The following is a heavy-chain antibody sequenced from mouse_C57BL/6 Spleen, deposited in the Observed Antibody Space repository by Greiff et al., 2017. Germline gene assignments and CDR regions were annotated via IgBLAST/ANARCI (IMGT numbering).Heavy chain of an antibody. CDR2: IDPNSGGT. CDR3: ARSHDRKYYAMDY. CDR1: GYTFTCYW. V-gene: IGHV1-72*01. D-gene: IGHD2-12*01. Sequence: QVQLLQSGAELVKPGASVKLSCEATGYTFTCYWMHWVHQRPGRGLEWIGRIDPNSGGTKYHEKFKSRATLSGDKPSSTAYMQLSSLTSEDSAVYYCARSHDRKYYAMDYWGQGTSVTVSS. J-gene: IGHJ4*01.